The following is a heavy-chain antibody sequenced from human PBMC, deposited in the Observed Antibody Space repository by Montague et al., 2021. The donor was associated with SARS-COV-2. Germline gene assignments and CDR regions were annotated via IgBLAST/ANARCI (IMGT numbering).Heavy chain of an antibody. J-gene: IGHJ6*02. V-gene: IGHV4-39*07. CDR1: GGSISSSSYY. CDR2: IYYSGST. CDR3: ARDPSRQPLLYPIGDYYYGMDG. Sequence: SETLSLTCTVSGGSISSSSYYWGWIRQAPGKGLEWIGSIYYSGSTYYNPSLKSRVTISVDTSKNQFSLKLSSVTAADTAVYYCARDPSRQPLLYPIGDYYYGMDGWGQGTTVTVSS. D-gene: IGHD2-2*02.